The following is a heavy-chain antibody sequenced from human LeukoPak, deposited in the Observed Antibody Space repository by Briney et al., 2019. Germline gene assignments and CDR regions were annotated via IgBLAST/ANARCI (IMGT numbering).Heavy chain of an antibody. Sequence: PGGSLRLSCAASGFTFSSYGMHWVRQAPGKGLEWVAVISYDGSNKYYADSVKGRFTISRDNSKNTLYLQMNSLRAEDTAVYYCAKDPTGDYGDLRFDYWGQGTLVTVSS. J-gene: IGHJ4*02. CDR2: ISYDGSNK. CDR3: AKDPTGDYGDLRFDY. V-gene: IGHV3-30*18. CDR1: GFTFSSYG. D-gene: IGHD4-17*01.